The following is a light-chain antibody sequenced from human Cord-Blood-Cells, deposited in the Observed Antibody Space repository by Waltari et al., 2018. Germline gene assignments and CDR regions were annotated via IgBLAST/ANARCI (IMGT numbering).Light chain of an antibody. CDR3: QQYNNWPPFT. CDR2: GAS. V-gene: IGKV3-15*01. Sequence: EIVMTQSPATLSVSPGERATLSCRASQSVRSNLARYQQKPGQAPRLLIYGASTRATGIPARFSGSGSGTEFTLTISSMQSEDFAVYYCQQYNNWPPFTFGPGTKVDIK. J-gene: IGKJ3*01. CDR1: QSVRSN.